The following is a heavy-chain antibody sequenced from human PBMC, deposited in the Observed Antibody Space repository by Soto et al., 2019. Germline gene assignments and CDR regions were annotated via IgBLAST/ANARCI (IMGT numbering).Heavy chain of an antibody. V-gene: IGHV4-34*01. CDR2: IDHSGST. CDR3: ARRKSSGYYYFDY. CDR1: GVSFSGYY. J-gene: IGHJ4*02. D-gene: IGHD3-22*01. Sequence: SXTLSLTCAVYGVSFSGYYCSWIGQPPGKGLEWIGEIDHSGSTNYNPSLKSRVTMSVETSKNQLSLKLSPVTAADTAVYYCARRKSSGYYYFDYWGQGTPVTVSS.